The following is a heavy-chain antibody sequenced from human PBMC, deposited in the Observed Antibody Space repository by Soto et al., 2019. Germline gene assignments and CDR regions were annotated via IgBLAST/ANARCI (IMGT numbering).Heavy chain of an antibody. CDR2: ISARGGSS. CDR1: GFSFSSYA. V-gene: IGHV3-23*01. J-gene: IGHJ4*02. D-gene: IGHD5-12*01. CDR3: AKGSIEYSASVDN. Sequence: VHLLESGGGLVQPGGSLRLSCAASGFSFSSYAMVWVRQAPGKGLEWVAVISARGGSSYFADSVKGRFTLSKDNSKNVLSLEMNSLKHEDTAIYFCAKGSIEYSASVDNWGQGTLVVVSS.